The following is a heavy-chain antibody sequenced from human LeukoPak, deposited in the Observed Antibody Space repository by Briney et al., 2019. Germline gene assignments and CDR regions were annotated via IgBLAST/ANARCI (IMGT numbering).Heavy chain of an antibody. Sequence: SETLSLTCAVYGGSFSGYYWSWIRQPPGKGLEWIGEINHGGSTNYNPSLKSRVTISVGTSKNQFSLKLSSVTAADTAVYYCARGGGYCSSTSCPNTNWFDPWGQGTLVTVSS. CDR3: ARGGGYCSSTSCPNTNWFDP. V-gene: IGHV4-34*01. CDR1: GGSFSGYY. J-gene: IGHJ5*02. CDR2: INHGGST. D-gene: IGHD2-2*01.